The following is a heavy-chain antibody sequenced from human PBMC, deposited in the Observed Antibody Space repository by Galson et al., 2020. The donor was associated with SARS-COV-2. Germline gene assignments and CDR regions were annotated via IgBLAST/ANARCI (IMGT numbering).Heavy chain of an antibody. D-gene: IGHD2-2*01. J-gene: IGHJ6*03. CDR3: AREVPAATDYYYYYYCVDV. V-gene: IGHV3-21*01. Sequence: NSGGSLRLSCAASGFTFSSYSMNWVRQAPGKGLEWVSSISSSSSYIYYADSVKGRFTISRDNAKNSLYLQMNSLRAEDTAVYYCAREVPAATDYYYYYYCVDVWGKGTTVTVSS. CDR2: ISSSSSYI. CDR1: GFTFSSYS.